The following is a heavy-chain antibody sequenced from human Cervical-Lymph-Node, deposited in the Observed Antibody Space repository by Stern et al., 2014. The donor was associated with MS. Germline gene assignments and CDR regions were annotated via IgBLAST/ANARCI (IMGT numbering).Heavy chain of an antibody. CDR3: ARQTMTTVTRDAFDI. Sequence: QVQLQESGPGLVKPSETLSLTCTVSGGSISSSSYYWGWIRQPPGKGLEWIGRIYYSGSTYYNPSLKSRVTISTDTSKNQFSLKLSSVTAADTAVYYCARQTMTTVTRDAFDIWGQGTMVTVSS. J-gene: IGHJ3*02. CDR2: IYYSGST. V-gene: IGHV4-39*01. D-gene: IGHD4-17*01. CDR1: GGSISSSSYY.